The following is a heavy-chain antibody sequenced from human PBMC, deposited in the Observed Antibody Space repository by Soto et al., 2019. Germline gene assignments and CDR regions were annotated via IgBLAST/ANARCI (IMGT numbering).Heavy chain of an antibody. D-gene: IGHD4-17*01. J-gene: IGHJ4*02. Sequence: SETLSLTCTVSGGSISSYYWSWIRQPPGKGLEWIGYIYYSGSTNYNPSLKSRVTISVDTSKNQFSLKLSSVTAADTAVYYCARAIEVTTLDYWGQGTLVTVS. CDR1: GGSISSYY. CDR2: IYYSGST. V-gene: IGHV4-59*01. CDR3: ARAIEVTTLDY.